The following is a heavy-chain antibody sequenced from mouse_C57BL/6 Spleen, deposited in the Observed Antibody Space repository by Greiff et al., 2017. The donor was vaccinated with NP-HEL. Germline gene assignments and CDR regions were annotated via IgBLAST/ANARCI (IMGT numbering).Heavy chain of an antibody. Sequence: EVQVVESEGGLVQPGSSMKLSCTASGFTFSDYYMAWVRQVPEKGLEWVANINYDGSSTYYLDSLKSRFIISRDNAKNILYLQMSSLKSEDTATYYCARDTLYGSSNWYFDVWGTGTTVTVSS. J-gene: IGHJ1*03. CDR3: ARDTLYGSSNWYFDV. CDR1: GFTFSDYY. CDR2: INYDGSST. D-gene: IGHD1-1*01. V-gene: IGHV5-16*01.